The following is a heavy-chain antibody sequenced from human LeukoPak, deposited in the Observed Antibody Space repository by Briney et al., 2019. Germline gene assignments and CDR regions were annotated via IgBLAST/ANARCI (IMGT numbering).Heavy chain of an antibody. CDR3: ARGHQRGYSDPPGY. J-gene: IGHJ4*02. CDR2: IWYDGSNK. D-gene: IGHD5-12*01. CDR1: GFTFSSYG. V-gene: IGHV3-33*01. Sequence: PGRSLRLSCAASGFTFSSYGMHWVRQAPGKGLEWVAVIWYDGSNKYYADSVKGRFTISRDNSKNTLYLQMNSLGAEDTAVYYCARGHQRGYSDPPGYWGQGTLVTVSS.